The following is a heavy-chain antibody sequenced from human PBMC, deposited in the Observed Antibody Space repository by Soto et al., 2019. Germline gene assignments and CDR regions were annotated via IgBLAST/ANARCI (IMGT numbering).Heavy chain of an antibody. CDR1: GFTFSSYA. V-gene: IGHV3-30-3*01. CDR2: ISYDGSNK. D-gene: IGHD2-15*01. Sequence: GGSLRLSCAASGFTFSSYAMHWVRQAPGKGLEWVAVISYDGSNKYYADSVKGRFTISRDNSKNTLYLQMNSLRAEDTAVYYCARDELGYCSGGSCYPPEFFDYWGQGTLVTVSS. J-gene: IGHJ4*02. CDR3: ARDELGYCSGGSCYPPEFFDY.